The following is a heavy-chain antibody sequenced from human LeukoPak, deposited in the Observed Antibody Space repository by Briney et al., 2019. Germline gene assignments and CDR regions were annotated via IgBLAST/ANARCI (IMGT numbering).Heavy chain of an antibody. Sequence: GRSLRLSCAASGFTFSTYTLHWVRQAPGKGLEWVAGISYDGSNKYYADSVKGRFTISRDNSKNTLYLQMNSLRAEDTAVFYCAKGTMVLYYFDYWGQGTLVTVSS. V-gene: IGHV3-30-3*01. CDR3: AKGTMVLYYFDY. D-gene: IGHD4/OR15-4a*01. CDR1: GFTFSTYT. CDR2: ISYDGSNK. J-gene: IGHJ4*02.